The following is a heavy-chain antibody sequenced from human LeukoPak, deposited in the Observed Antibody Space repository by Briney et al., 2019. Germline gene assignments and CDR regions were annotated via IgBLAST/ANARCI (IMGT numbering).Heavy chain of an antibody. CDR3: AQDHTTNNLGDDY. CDR1: GFTFSSYS. D-gene: IGHD3-16*01. V-gene: IGHV3-23*01. J-gene: IGHJ4*02. Sequence: GGSLRLSCAASGFTFSSYSMSWVRQAPGKGLEWVSSISGSGGSTYFADSVKGRFTFSRDNSQNTLFLQMNSLRAEDTAVYYCAQDHTTNNLGDDYWGQGTLVTVSS. CDR2: ISGSGGST.